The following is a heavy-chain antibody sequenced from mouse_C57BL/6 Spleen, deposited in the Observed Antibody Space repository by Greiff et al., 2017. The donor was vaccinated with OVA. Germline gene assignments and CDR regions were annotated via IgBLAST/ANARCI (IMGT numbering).Heavy chain of an antibody. J-gene: IGHJ1*03. CDR2: IYPSDSET. V-gene: IGHV1-61*01. CDR3: ARKGGYYDYDVYFDV. D-gene: IGHD2-4*01. Sequence: QVQLQQPGAELVRPGSSVKLSCKASGYTFTSYWMDWVKQRPGQGLEWIGNIYPSDSETHYNQKFKDKATLTVDKSSSTAYMQLSSLTSEDSAVYYCARKGGYYDYDVYFDVWGTGTTVTVSS. CDR1: GYTFTSYW.